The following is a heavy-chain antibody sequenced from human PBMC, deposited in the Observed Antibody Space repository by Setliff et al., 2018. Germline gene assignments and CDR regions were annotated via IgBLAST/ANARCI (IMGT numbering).Heavy chain of an antibody. J-gene: IGHJ5*02. CDR3: ATHRTNDVCYKAWFDP. CDR2: LSYNGNA. Sequence: SETLSLTCTVSSGSISSDNYYWGWIRQPPGKGLEWIGTLSYNGNAYYTPSLKSRVTISIDTSKNQFSLKLSSVTAADTAVYYCATHRTNDVCYKAWFDPWGQGTPVTVSS. CDR1: SGSISSDNYY. D-gene: IGHD2-8*01. V-gene: IGHV4-39*01.